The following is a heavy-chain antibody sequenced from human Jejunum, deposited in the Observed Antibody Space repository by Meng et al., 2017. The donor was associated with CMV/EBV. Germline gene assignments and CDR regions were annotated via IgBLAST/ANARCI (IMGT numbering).Heavy chain of an antibody. J-gene: IGHJ4*02. Sequence: CAASGFSFSNYVMSWVRWAPGKGLQWVSGITSRGGNTYYLASVNGRFTISRDNSKNTLYLRMNSLRAEDTAIYYCAKTGDGFTFDYWGQGTVVTVSS. CDR3: AKTGDGFTFDY. CDR1: GFSFSNYV. V-gene: IGHV3-23*01. CDR2: ITSRGGNT. D-gene: IGHD2-21*02.